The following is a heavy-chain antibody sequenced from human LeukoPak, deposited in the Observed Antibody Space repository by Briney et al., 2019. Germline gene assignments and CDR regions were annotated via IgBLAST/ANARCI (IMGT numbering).Heavy chain of an antibody. CDR1: GFTFSSYA. CDR3: ARDITYSSGTWGYYYYMDV. D-gene: IGHD6-25*01. V-gene: IGHV3-64*01. J-gene: IGHJ6*03. Sequence: PGGSLRLSCAASGFTFSSYAMQWVRQAPGKGLEYVSAISSNGGSTYYANSVKGRFTISRDNAKNSLYLQMNSLRAEDTAVYYCARDITYSSGTWGYYYYMDVWGKGTTVTISS. CDR2: ISSNGGST.